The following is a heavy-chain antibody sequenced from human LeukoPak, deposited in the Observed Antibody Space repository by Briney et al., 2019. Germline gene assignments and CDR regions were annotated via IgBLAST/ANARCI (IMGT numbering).Heavy chain of an antibody. Sequence: GGSLRLSCAASGFTFSGYALSWVRQAPGKGLQWVSTISSSGDNKYYADSVKGRFTISRDNSKNTLYLQMNSLRAEDTALYYCAKAGANWFDPWGQGTLVTVSS. CDR2: ISSSGDNK. D-gene: IGHD3-10*01. J-gene: IGHJ5*02. V-gene: IGHV3-23*01. CDR1: GFTFSGYA. CDR3: AKAGANWFDP.